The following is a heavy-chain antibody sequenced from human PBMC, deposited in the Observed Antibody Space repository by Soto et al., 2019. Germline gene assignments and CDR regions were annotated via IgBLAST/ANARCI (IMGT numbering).Heavy chain of an antibody. D-gene: IGHD1-7*01. CDR2: IYHSGST. Sequence: TPCPTVPVSGASLSSSNWWSWVRQPPGKGLEWIGEIYHSGSTNYNTSLKSRVTISVDKSKNQLSLKLSSVTAADTAVYYCARWNFAGAAFDIWGQGTMVTV. V-gene: IGHV4-4*02. J-gene: IGHJ3*02. CDR3: ARWNFAGAAFDI. CDR1: GASLSSSNW.